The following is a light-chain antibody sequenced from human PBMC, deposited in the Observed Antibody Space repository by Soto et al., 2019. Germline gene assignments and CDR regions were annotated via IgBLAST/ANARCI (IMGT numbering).Light chain of an antibody. Sequence: DIQMTQSPSTXSGSVGDRVTITCRASQTISSWLAWYQQKPGKAPKLLIYKASTLKSGVPSRFSGSGSGTEFTLTISSLQPDDFATYYCQHYNSYSEAFGQGTK. V-gene: IGKV1-5*03. J-gene: IGKJ1*01. CDR2: KAS. CDR3: QHYNSYSEA. CDR1: QTISSW.